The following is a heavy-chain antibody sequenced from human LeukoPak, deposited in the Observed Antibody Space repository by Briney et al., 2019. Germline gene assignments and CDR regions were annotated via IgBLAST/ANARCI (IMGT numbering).Heavy chain of an antibody. CDR1: GFTFSSYS. J-gene: IGHJ3*02. CDR2: ISSSSSYI. V-gene: IGHV3-21*01. Sequence: PGGSLRLSCAASGFTFSSYSMNWVRQAPGRGLEWVSSISSSSSYIYYAESVEGRFTISRDNAKNSLYLQMNSLRAEDTAVYYCARDANDAFDMWGQGTMVTVSS. CDR3: ARDANDAFDM.